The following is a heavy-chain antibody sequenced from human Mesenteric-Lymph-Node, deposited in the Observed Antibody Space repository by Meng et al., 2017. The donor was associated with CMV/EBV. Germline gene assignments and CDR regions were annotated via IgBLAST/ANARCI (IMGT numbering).Heavy chain of an antibody. CDR2: IIPILGIA. V-gene: IGHV1-69*10. CDR1: GYTFTGYY. J-gene: IGHJ4*02. CDR3: ARTHYYGSGSYYYYFDY. D-gene: IGHD3-10*01. Sequence: SVKVSCKASGYTFTGYYMNWVRQAPGQGLEWMGGIIPILGIANYAQKFQGRVTITADKSTSTAYMELSSLRSEDTAVYYCARTHYYGSGSYYYYFDYWGQGTLVTVSS.